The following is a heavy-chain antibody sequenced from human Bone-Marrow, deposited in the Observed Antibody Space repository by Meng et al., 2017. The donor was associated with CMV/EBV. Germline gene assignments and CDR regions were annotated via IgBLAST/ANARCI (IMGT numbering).Heavy chain of an antibody. J-gene: IGHJ4*02. Sequence: GSISSYYWSWIQQPAGKGLEWIERIYSSGSTNYNPSLKSRVTMSVDTSKNRFSLKLSSVTAADTAMYYCARDIEAYYDSSPKYYFDYWGQGTLVTVSS. V-gene: IGHV4-4*07. CDR1: GSISSYY. CDR2: IYSSGST. CDR3: ARDIEAYYDSSPKYYFDY. D-gene: IGHD3-22*01.